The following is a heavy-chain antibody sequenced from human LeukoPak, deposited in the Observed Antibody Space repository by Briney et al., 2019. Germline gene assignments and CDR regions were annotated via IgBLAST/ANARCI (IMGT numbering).Heavy chain of an antibody. CDR1: GFTFSNYW. CDR2: IKQDGSEK. CDR3: ARHRSSWLIDY. Sequence: PGGSLRLSCAASGFTFSNYWMSWVRQAPGKGLEWVANIKQDGSEKYYVDSVKGRFTISRDNAKNSLYLQMISLRAEDTAVYYCARHRSSWLIDYWGQGTLVTVSS. D-gene: IGHD6-6*01. J-gene: IGHJ4*02. V-gene: IGHV3-7*01.